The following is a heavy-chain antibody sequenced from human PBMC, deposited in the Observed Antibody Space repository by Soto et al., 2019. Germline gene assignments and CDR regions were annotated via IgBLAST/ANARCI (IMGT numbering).Heavy chain of an antibody. Sequence: SETLSLTCTVSGGSISSGGYYWSWIRQHPGKGLEWIGYIYYSGSTYYNPSLKSRVTISVDTSKSHFSLKLSSVTAADTAVYYCARAFHYDSSGYYFPFDYWGQGTRVTVSS. D-gene: IGHD3-22*01. J-gene: IGHJ4*02. V-gene: IGHV4-31*03. CDR1: GGSISSGGYY. CDR2: IYYSGST. CDR3: ARAFHYDSSGYYFPFDY.